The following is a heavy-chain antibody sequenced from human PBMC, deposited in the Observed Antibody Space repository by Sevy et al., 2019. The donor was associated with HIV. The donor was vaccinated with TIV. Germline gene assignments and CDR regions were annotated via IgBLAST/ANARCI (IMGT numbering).Heavy chain of an antibody. D-gene: IGHD3-3*01. CDR3: VKGVYDFWSCRSDVFDI. Sequence: GGSLRLSCAASGFIFNTHAMSWVRQAPGKGLEWVSGISGSGGSTYYADSVKGRFTISRDNSKNTLYVQMNSLRAEDTAVEYWVKGVYDFWSCRSDVFDIWGQGTMVTVSS. CDR1: GFIFNTHA. J-gene: IGHJ3*02. V-gene: IGHV3-23*01. CDR2: ISGSGGST.